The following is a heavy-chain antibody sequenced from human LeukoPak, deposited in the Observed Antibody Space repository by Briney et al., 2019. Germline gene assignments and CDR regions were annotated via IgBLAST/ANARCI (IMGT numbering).Heavy chain of an antibody. CDR2: ISWNSGMI. V-gene: IGHV3-9*01. J-gene: IGHJ6*02. CDR3: AKDMSGAMVRGYGMDV. CDR1: GFTFDDYA. D-gene: IGHD3-10*01. Sequence: GGSLRLSCAAAGFTFDDYAMHWVRQVPGKGLEWVSGISWNSGMIGYAGSVKGRFTISRDNAKNSLHLQMNSLRAEDTALYYCAKDMSGAMVRGYGMDVWGQGTTVTVSS.